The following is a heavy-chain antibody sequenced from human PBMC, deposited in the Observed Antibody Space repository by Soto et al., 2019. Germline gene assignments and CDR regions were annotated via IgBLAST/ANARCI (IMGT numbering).Heavy chain of an antibody. J-gene: IGHJ4*02. CDR1: GFTFSSYW. CDR2: INRDGSST. Sequence: GGPLRLSSPSSGFTFSSYWMPWVGQAPGKGLVWVSRINRDGSSTSYADSVKGRFTISRDNAKNTLYLQMNSLRAEDTAVYYCARGEQWLDLDYWGQGTLVTVS. D-gene: IGHD6-19*01. CDR3: ARGEQWLDLDY. V-gene: IGHV3-74*01.